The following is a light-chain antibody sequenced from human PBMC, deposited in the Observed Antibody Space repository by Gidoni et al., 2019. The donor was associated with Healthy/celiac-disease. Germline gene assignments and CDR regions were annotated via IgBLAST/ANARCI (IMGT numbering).Light chain of an antibody. CDR1: QSISSW. CDR3: QKYNSYYT. CDR2: KAS. V-gene: IGKV1-5*03. J-gene: IGKJ2*01. Sequence: DIQMTQSPSTLSASVGDRVTITCRASQSISSWLAWYQPKPGKAPKLRIYKASSLESGVPSRFSGSGSGTEFTLTISSLQPDDFATYYCQKYNSYYTFGQGTKLEIK.